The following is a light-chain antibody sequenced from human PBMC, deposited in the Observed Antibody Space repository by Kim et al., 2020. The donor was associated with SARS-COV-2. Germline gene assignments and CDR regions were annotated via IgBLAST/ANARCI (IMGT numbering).Light chain of an antibody. CDR3: QQYNDWPPIT. V-gene: IGKV3-15*01. CDR1: QSVSSN. J-gene: IGKJ5*01. Sequence: SPGERATPSRRASQSVSSNLAWYQQKPGQAPWLLLYGASTRATGVPARFSGSGSATEFTPTISSLQSEDFAAYYCQQYNDWPPITFGQGTRLEIK. CDR2: GAS.